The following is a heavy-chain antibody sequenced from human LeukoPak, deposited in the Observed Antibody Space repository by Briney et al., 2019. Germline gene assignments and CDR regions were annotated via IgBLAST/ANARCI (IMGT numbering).Heavy chain of an antibody. CDR2: ISPDRGDT. CDR1: GYTFTVYY. V-gene: IGHV1-2*02. Sequence: ASVKVSCKASGYTFTVYYIHWVRQAPGQGLEWMGWISPDRGDTNYAQKFQGRVTMTRDTSISTAYMDLGRLTSDDTAVYYCARAYDSTAFDIWGQGTMVTVSS. J-gene: IGHJ3*02. CDR3: ARAYDSTAFDI. D-gene: IGHD3-22*01.